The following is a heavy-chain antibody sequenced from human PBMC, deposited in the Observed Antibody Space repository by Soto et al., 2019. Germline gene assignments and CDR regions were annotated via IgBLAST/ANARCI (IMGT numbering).Heavy chain of an antibody. J-gene: IGHJ4*02. Sequence: QVQLVQSGAEVKKPGSSVKVSCKASGDTFSSYTISWVRQAPGQGLEWMGRIIPILGIANYAQKFQGRVTISADKTTSTAYMELSSLRSEDTAVYYCARDPCRFRSGWSDYWGQGTLVTVSS. D-gene: IGHD6-19*01. CDR1: GDTFSSYT. V-gene: IGHV1-69*08. CDR3: ARDPCRFRSGWSDY. CDR2: IIPILGIA.